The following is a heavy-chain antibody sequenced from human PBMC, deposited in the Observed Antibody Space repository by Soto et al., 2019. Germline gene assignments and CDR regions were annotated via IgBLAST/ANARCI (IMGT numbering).Heavy chain of an antibody. Sequence: QVQLQESGPGLVKPSGTLSLSCAVSGGSISSSHWWTWVRQPPGKGLEWIGEIYHSGSTNYNPSLKSRVTISVDTSRNQFSLNLSSVTAADTAVYYCARSGGGADSWGQGILVTVSS. J-gene: IGHJ4*02. CDR3: ARSGGGADS. CDR2: IYHSGST. V-gene: IGHV4-4*02. D-gene: IGHD3-10*01. CDR1: GGSISSSHW.